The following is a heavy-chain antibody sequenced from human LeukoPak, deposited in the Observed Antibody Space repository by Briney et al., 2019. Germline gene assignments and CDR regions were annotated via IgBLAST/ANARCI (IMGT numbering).Heavy chain of an antibody. Sequence: GGSLRLSCAASGFTFSSYAMSWVRQAPGKGLEWVSAISGSGGSTYYADSVKGRFTISRDNSKNTLYLQMNSLRAEDTAVYYCAKDSAPYYDFWSGYYPPDYWGQGTLVTVSP. V-gene: IGHV3-23*01. CDR3: AKDSAPYYDFWSGYYPPDY. D-gene: IGHD3-3*01. CDR1: GFTFSSYA. J-gene: IGHJ4*02. CDR2: ISGSGGST.